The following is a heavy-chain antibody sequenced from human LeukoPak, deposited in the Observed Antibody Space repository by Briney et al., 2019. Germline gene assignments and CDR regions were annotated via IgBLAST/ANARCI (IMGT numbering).Heavy chain of an antibody. J-gene: IGHJ4*02. D-gene: IGHD3-10*01. CDR1: GYSFTSYW. CDR3: ARGAYHYGSGSYYFDY. V-gene: IGHV5-51*01. CDR2: IYPGDSDT. Sequence: GESLKISCKGSGYSFTSYWIGWVRQMPEKGLEWMGIIYPGDSDTRYSPSFQGQVTISADKSISTAYLQWSSLKASDTAMYYCARGAYHYGSGSYYFDYWGQGTLVTVSS.